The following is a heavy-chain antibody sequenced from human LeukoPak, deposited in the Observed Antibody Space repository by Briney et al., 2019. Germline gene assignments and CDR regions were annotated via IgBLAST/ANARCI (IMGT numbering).Heavy chain of an antibody. Sequence: SETLTLTCTVSGGSISSYYWSWIRQPPGKGLEWIGYIYYSGSTNYNPSLKSRVTISVDTSKNQFSLKLSSVTAADTAVYYCAREDDYGGNSWDYWGQGTLVTVSS. D-gene: IGHD4-23*01. J-gene: IGHJ4*02. V-gene: IGHV4-59*01. CDR1: GGSISSYY. CDR2: IYYSGST. CDR3: AREDDYGGNSWDY.